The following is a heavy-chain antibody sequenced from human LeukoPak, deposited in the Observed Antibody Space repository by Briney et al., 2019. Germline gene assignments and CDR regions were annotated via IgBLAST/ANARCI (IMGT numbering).Heavy chain of an antibody. J-gene: IGHJ3*02. V-gene: IGHV4-4*07. Sequence: ETLSLTCTVSGGSISSYYWSWIRQPAGKGLEWIGRIYTSGSTNYNPSLKSRVTMSVDTSKNQFSLKLSSVTAADTAVYYCARRYWNQRAGYAFDIWGQGTMVTVSS. CDR3: ARRYWNQRAGYAFDI. CDR1: GGSISSYY. D-gene: IGHD1-1*01. CDR2: IYTSGST.